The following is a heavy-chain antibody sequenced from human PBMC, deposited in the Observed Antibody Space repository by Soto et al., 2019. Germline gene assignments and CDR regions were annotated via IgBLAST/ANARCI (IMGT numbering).Heavy chain of an antibody. Sequence: ASVKVSFKASGYTFTSYYMHWVRQAPGQGLEWMGIINPSGGSTSYAQKFQGRVTMTRDTSTSTVYMELSSLRSEDTAVYYCARDSKVYYYGSGKPSHWFDPWGQGTPVNVSS. CDR2: INPSGGST. CDR1: GYTFTSYY. J-gene: IGHJ5*02. CDR3: ARDSKVYYYGSGKPSHWFDP. D-gene: IGHD3-10*01. V-gene: IGHV1-46*01.